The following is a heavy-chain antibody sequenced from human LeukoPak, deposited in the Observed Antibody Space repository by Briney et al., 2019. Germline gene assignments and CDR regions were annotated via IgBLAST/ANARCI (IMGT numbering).Heavy chain of an antibody. CDR3: ARDGSTSYPDAFDI. CDR2: MNPNSGNT. CDR1: GYTFTSYD. D-gene: IGHD2-2*01. J-gene: IGHJ3*02. V-gene: IGHV1-8*01. Sequence: ASVKVSCKASGYTFTSYDINWVRQATGQGLEWMGWMNPNSGNTGYAQKFQGRVTMTRNTSISTAYMELSRLRSDDTAVYYCARDGSTSYPDAFDIWGQGTMVTVSS.